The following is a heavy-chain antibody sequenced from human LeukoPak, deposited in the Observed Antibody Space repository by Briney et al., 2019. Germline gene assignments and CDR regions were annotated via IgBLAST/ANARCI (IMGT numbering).Heavy chain of an antibody. Sequence: SETLSLTCRVSGGSLSGRSYYWGWIRQPPGKGLDGIGSVYYSGSTYYNPSLKNRVTISVATSKNQFSLNVFSVTAAATAVYYCARGRYCSDNSCYGNWFDPWGQGTLVTVSS. V-gene: IGHV4-39*01. CDR3: ARGRYCSDNSCYGNWFDP. CDR1: GGSLSGRSYY. CDR2: VYYSGST. J-gene: IGHJ5*02. D-gene: IGHD2-2*01.